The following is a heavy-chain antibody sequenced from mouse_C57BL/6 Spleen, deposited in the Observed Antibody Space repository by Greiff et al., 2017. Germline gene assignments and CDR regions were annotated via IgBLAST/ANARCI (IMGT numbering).Heavy chain of an antibody. J-gene: IGHJ4*01. Sequence: VQLQQSGPELVKPGASVKISCKASGYAFSSSWMNWVKQRPGKGLEWIGRIYPGDGDTNYNGKFKGKATLTADKSSSPAYLQLSSLTSEDSAVYFCSRVFYYGNLWYYSMDFWGQGPSVPVSS. V-gene: IGHV1-82*01. D-gene: IGHD2-1*01. CDR1: GYAFSSSW. CDR2: IYPGDGDT. CDR3: SRVFYYGNLWYYSMDF.